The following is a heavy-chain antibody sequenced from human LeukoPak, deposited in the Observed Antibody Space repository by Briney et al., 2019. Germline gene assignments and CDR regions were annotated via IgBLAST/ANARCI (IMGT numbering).Heavy chain of an antibody. CDR3: ATSGLSRFGF. D-gene: IGHD2/OR15-2a*01. J-gene: IGHJ4*02. CDR2: ISYDVSKT. CDR1: GFTFSTYA. V-gene: IGHV3-30*04. Sequence: GGSLRLSCAASGFTFSTYAMHWVRQAPGKGLEWVAVISYDVSKTYYADSVKGRFTISRDNSKNTLYLQMNSLRAGDTAVYYCATSGLSRFGFWGQGTLVTVSS.